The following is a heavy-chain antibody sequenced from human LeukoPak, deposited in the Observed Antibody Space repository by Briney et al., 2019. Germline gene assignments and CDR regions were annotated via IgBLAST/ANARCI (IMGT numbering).Heavy chain of an antibody. CDR2: ISSSGSTI. J-gene: IGHJ4*02. CDR3: ARARGDYSKYHPEEYYFDY. Sequence: PGGSLRLSCAASGFTFSDYYMSWIRQAPGKGLEWVSYISSSGSTIYYADSVKGRFTISRDNAKNSLYLQMNSLRAEDTAVYYCARARGDYSKYHPEEYYFDYWGQGTLVTVSS. V-gene: IGHV3-11*04. CDR1: GFTFSDYY. D-gene: IGHD4-11*01.